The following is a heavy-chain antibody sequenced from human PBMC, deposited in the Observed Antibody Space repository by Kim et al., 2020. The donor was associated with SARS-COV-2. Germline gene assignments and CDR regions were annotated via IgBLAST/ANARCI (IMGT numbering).Heavy chain of an antibody. CDR2: ISYDGSNK. Sequence: GGSLRLSCAASGFTFSSYAMHWVRQAPGKGLEWVAVISYDGSNKYYADSVKGRFTISRDNSKNTLYLQMNSLRAEDTAVYYCARLVTIFGPGNDYWGQGTLVTVSS. CDR3: ARLVTIFGPGNDY. CDR1: GFTFSSYA. V-gene: IGHV3-30-3*01. D-gene: IGHD3-3*01. J-gene: IGHJ4*02.